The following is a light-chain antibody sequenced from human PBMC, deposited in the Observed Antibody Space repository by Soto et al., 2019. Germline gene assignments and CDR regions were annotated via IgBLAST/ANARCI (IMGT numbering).Light chain of an antibody. CDR3: QEYNKRLWT. J-gene: IGKJ1*01. V-gene: IGKV3-15*01. CDR1: QSVSSD. Sequence: EMVLTQSPATLSVSPGERVTLSCRASQSVSSDLAWYQQKPGQAPRLLIYGASTRATDIPARFSGSGSGTEFTLTISSLQSDDFRVYYCQEYNKRLWTFGPGTKVEIK. CDR2: GAS.